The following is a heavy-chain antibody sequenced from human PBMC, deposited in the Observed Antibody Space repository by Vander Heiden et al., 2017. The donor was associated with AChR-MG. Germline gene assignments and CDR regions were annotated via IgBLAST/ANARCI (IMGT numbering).Heavy chain of an antibody. CDR3: SRDHNGYSIFDY. D-gene: IGHD5-12*01. CDR2: VHNIGNN. J-gene: IGHJ4*02. V-gene: IGHV4-59*01. CDR1: SGSFGSYF. Sequence: QVQLQESGPGLVKPSETLAVTCTVSSGSFGSYFWSWIRQPPGKGLEWIGYVHNIGNNKYNPSLKSRVTISVDTAKNQFSLKLTSVTAADTAIYYCSRDHNGYSIFDYWGQGALVTVSS.